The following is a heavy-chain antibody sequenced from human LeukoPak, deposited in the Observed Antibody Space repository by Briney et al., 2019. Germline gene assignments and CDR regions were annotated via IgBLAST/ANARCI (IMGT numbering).Heavy chain of an antibody. CDR1: GYFFISYW. CDR3: ARRGLGEAFDY. CDR2: IYPGNSDT. D-gene: IGHD1-26*01. Sequence: GESLKISCKGSGYFFISYWIGWVRQMPGKGLEWMGIIYPGNSDTRYSPPLQGQVTISVDRSIGTAYLQWSSLKASDTAMYYCARRGLGEAFDYWGQGTLVTVSS. J-gene: IGHJ4*02. V-gene: IGHV5-51*01.